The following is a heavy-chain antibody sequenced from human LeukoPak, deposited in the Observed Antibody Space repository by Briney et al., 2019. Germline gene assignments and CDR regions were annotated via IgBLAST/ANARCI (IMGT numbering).Heavy chain of an antibody. CDR2: IYYSGST. J-gene: IGHJ4*02. D-gene: IGHD5-24*01. CDR1: GGSISSTTYF. CDR3: ARHPSGSDGYNVFDY. Sequence: VTPSETLSLTCTVSGGSISSTTYFWGWIRQPPGKGLEWIGSIYYSGSTYYNPSLKSRVTISVDTSKNQFSLKLSSVTAADTAVYYCARHPSGSDGYNVFDYWGQGTLVTVSS. V-gene: IGHV4-39*01.